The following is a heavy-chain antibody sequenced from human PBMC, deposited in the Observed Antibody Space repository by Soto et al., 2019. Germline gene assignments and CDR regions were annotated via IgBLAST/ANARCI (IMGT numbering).Heavy chain of an antibody. V-gene: IGHV3-23*01. D-gene: IGHD3-10*01. J-gene: IGHJ3*02. CDR1: GFTFSSYS. Sequence: GGSLRLSCAASGFTFSSYSMTWVRQAPGKGLEWVSLISGSGGSRYDADSVKGRFTISRDNSKNTLYLQMNNLRAEDTAVYYCAKVTAGFHDAFDIWGRGTMVTGSS. CDR3: AKVTAGFHDAFDI. CDR2: ISGSGGSR.